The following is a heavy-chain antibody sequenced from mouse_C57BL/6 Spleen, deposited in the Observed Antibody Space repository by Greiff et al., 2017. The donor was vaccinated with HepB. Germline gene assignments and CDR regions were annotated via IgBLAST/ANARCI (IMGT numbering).Heavy chain of an antibody. CDR3: ARSVYSIWYFDV. CDR2: IYPGDGDT. D-gene: IGHD2-5*01. V-gene: IGHV1-80*01. Sequence: VQLQQSGAELVKPGASVKISCKASGYAFSSYWMNWVKQRPGKGLEWIGQIYPGDGDTNYNGKFKDKATLTADKSSSTAYMPLSILTSEDSAVYFCARSVYSIWYFDVWGTGTTVTVSS. J-gene: IGHJ1*03. CDR1: GYAFSSYW.